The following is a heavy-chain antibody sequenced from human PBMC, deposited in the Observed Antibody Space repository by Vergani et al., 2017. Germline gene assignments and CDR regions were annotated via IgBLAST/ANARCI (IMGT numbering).Heavy chain of an antibody. V-gene: IGHV3-23*01. CDR3: AKTVPYYYDSSGYLAYFDY. CDR2: ISGSGVST. D-gene: IGHD3-22*01. CDR1: GFTFSSYA. J-gene: IGHJ4*02. Sequence: EVQLLESGGGLVQPGGSLRLSCAASGFTFSSYAMSWVRQAPGKGLEWVSAISGSGVSTYYADSVKGRFTISRDNSKNTLYLQMNSLRAEDTAVYYCAKTVPYYYDSSGYLAYFDYWGQGTLVTVSS.